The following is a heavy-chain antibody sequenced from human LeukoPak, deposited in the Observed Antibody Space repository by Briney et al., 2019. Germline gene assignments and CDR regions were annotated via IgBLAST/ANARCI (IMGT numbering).Heavy chain of an antibody. CDR2: ISGSGGST. CDR3: AKDRRSSSSSRYFDY. CDR1: GFTFSSYA. J-gene: IGHJ4*02. Sequence: GSLRLFCAASGFTFSSYAMSWVRQAPGKGLEWVSGISGSGGSTYYADSVKGRFTISRDNSKNTLYLQMNSLRAEDTAVYYCAKDRRSSSSSRYFDYWGQATLVTVSS. V-gene: IGHV3-23*01. D-gene: IGHD6-6*01.